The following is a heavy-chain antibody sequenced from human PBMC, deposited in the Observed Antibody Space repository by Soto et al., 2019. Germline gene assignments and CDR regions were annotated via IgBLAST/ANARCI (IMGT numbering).Heavy chain of an antibody. CDR3: ARAVPGAEASFGP. CDR1: GYTFSNYG. V-gene: IGHV1-18*01. CDR2: ISLYSDGT. J-gene: IGHJ5*02. D-gene: IGHD2-2*01. Sequence: GASVKVSCKTSGYTFSNYGITWVRQAPGQPLEWLGWISLYSDGTNYAQKFQGRVSMTTDTSTTTAYMELRSLRSDDTAVYYCARAVPGAEASFGPWGQGTLVTVSS.